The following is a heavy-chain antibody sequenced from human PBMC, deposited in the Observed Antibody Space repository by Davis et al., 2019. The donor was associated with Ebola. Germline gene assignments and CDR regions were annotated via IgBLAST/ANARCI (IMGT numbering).Heavy chain of an antibody. D-gene: IGHD6-13*01. CDR3: ARVYRGAYSSSWYGGLY. CDR1: GFTFSSYA. J-gene: IGHJ4*02. V-gene: IGHV3-30*04. CDR2: ISYDGSNK. Sequence: PGGSLRLSCAASGFTFSSYAMHWVRQAPGKGLEWVAVISYDGSNKYYADSVKGRFTISRDNSKNTLYLQMNSLRAEDTAVYYCARVYRGAYSSSWYGGLYWGQGTLVTVSS.